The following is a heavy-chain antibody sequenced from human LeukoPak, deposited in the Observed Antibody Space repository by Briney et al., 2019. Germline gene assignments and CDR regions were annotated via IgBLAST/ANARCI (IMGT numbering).Heavy chain of an antibody. D-gene: IGHD3-10*01. J-gene: IGHJ4*02. CDR2: ISGSVGST. CDR3: AKESRGYYGSGSYPWDYFDY. CDR1: GFTFSSYA. V-gene: IGHV3-23*01. Sequence: GGSLRLSCAASGFTFSSYAMSWVRQAPGKGLEWVSAISGSVGSTYYADSVKGRFTISRDNSKNTLYLQMNSLRAEDTAVYYCAKESRGYYGSGSYPWDYFDYWGQGTLVTVSS.